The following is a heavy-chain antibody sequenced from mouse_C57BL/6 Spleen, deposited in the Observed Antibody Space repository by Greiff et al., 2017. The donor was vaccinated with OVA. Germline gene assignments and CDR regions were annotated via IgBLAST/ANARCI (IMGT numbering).Heavy chain of an antibody. V-gene: IGHV1-76*01. CDR2: IYPGSGNT. D-gene: IGHD2-5*01. CDR1: GYTFTDYY. J-gene: IGHJ1*03. Sequence: VQLQQSGAELVRPGASVKLSCKASGYTFTDYYINWVKQRPGQGLEWIARIYPGSGNTYYNEKFKGKATLTAEKSSSTAYMQLSSLTSEDSAVYFCARKESKGYFDVWGTGTTVTVSS. CDR3: ARKESKGYFDV.